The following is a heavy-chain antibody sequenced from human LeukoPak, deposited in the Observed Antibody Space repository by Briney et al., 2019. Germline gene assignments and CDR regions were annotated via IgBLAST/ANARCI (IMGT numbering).Heavy chain of an antibody. V-gene: IGHV3-49*03. CDR3: ARDPSGGYTYGLPYFDY. CDR1: GFTIDYYG. D-gene: IGHD5-18*01. CDR2: IRSKGNGETA. Sequence: GGSLRLSCRGSGFTIDYYGLTWFRQAPGKGLAWVGFIRSKGNGETAEYAASVKGRFTISRDDSKSIAYLQMTSLKVDDTARYFCARDPSGGYTYGLPYFDYWGQGSLVIVST. J-gene: IGHJ4*02.